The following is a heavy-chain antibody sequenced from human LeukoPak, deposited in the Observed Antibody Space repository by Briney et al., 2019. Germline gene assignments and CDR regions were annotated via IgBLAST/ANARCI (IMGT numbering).Heavy chain of an antibody. D-gene: IGHD4-17*01. CDR2: IYSSGST. CDR3: ARESGDRHIDY. V-gene: IGHV4-59*01. Sequence: PSETLSLTCTVSAGSIGSYYWSWIRQPPGKGLEWIGYIYSSGSTNYNPSLKSRVTISVDTSKNQFSLKLSSVTAADTAVYYCARESGDRHIDYWGQGTLVTVSS. J-gene: IGHJ4*02. CDR1: AGSIGSYY.